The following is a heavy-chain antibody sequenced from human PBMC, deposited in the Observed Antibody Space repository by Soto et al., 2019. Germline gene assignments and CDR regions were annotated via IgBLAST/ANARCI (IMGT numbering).Heavy chain of an antibody. CDR3: ARRTLAYYYAP. D-gene: IGHD3-10*01. Sequence: ASVKVSFKASGYTFTSYYMHWVRQAPGQGLEWMGIINPSGGSTSYAQKFQGRVTMTRDTSTSTVYMELSSLRSEDTAVYYCARRTLAYYYAPWGQGTLVTVSS. CDR1: GYTFTSYY. J-gene: IGHJ5*02. V-gene: IGHV1-46*01. CDR2: INPSGGST.